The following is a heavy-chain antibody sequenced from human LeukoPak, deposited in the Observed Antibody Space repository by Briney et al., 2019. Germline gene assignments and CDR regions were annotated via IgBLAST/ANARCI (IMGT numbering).Heavy chain of an antibody. CDR1: GISVSGTF. J-gene: IGHJ4*02. D-gene: IGHD3-10*01. Sequence: GGSLTLTCVASGISVSGTFMSWVRQAPGKGLEWVSTMYSGGATHYADSVKGRFSVSRDNVENTLYLQMDNLRVEDTAVYYCARVVTFELDYWGQGTPVLVSS. V-gene: IGHV3-53*01. CDR2: MYSGGAT. CDR3: ARVVTFELDY.